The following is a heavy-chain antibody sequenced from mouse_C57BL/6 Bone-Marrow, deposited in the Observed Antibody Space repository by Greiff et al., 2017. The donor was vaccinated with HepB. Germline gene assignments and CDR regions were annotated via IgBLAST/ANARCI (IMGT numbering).Heavy chain of an antibody. D-gene: IGHD1-1*01. V-gene: IGHV1-19*01. CDR3: ARGATVVATRFDY. CDR1: GYTFTDYY. CDR2: INPYNGGT. J-gene: IGHJ2*01. Sequence: EVQLQQSGPVLVKPGASVKMSCKASGYTFTDYYMNWVKQSHGKSLEWIGVINPYNGGTSYNQKFKGKATLTVDKSSSTAYMELNSLTSEDSAVYYCARGATVVATRFDYWGQGTTLTVSS.